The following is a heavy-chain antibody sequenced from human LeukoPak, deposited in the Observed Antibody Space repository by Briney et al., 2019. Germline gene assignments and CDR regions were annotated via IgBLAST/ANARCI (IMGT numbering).Heavy chain of an antibody. Sequence: PGGSLRLSCAASGLTFSDYYMSWIRQAPGKGLEWVSYISSSGSTIYYADSVRGRFTISRDNAKNSLYLQMNSLRAEDTAVYYCARDLSWGSLDYWGQGTLVTVSS. CDR2: ISSSGSTI. CDR1: GLTFSDYY. V-gene: IGHV3-11*04. CDR3: ARDLSWGSLDY. D-gene: IGHD7-27*01. J-gene: IGHJ4*02.